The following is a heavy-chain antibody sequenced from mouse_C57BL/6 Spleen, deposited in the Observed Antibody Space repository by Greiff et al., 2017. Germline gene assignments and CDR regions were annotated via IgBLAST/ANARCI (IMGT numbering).Heavy chain of an antibody. J-gene: IGHJ3*01. CDR3: ARYDYRFAY. CDR1: GYTFTSYW. D-gene: IGHD2-4*01. Sequence: QVQLQQPGAELVRPGSSVKLSCKASGYTFTSYWMDWVKQRPGQGLEWIGNIYPSDSETHYTQKFKDKATLTVDKSSSTAYMQLSSLTSEDSAVYYCARYDYRFAYWGQGTLVTVSA. CDR2: IYPSDSET. V-gene: IGHV1-61*01.